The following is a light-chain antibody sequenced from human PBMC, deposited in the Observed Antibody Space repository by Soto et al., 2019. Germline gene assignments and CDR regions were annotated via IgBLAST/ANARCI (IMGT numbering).Light chain of an antibody. CDR1: QSVSSSN. J-gene: IGKJ5*01. Sequence: EIVVTQSPGTLSLSPGERATLSCRASQSVSSSNLAWYQQKRGQAPRLLISGASSRTTGIPDRFTGSGSGTDFTLTISRLEPEDFAVYYCQQYGSSPITFGQGTRLEIK. CDR2: GAS. V-gene: IGKV3-20*01. CDR3: QQYGSSPIT.